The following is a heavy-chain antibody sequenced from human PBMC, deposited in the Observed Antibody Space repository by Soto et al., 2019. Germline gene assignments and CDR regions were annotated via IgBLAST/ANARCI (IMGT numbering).Heavy chain of an antibody. CDR1: GFTFSSYG. V-gene: IGHV3-30*18. CDR2: ISYDGGNK. Sequence: GGSLRLSCAASGFTFSSYGMHWVRQAPGKGLEWVAVISYDGGNKYYADSVKGRFTISRDNSKNTLYLQMNSLRAEDTAVYYCAKEGDTAMVRFYYYYGMDVWGQGTTVTVSS. J-gene: IGHJ6*02. D-gene: IGHD5-18*01. CDR3: AKEGDTAMVRFYYYYGMDV.